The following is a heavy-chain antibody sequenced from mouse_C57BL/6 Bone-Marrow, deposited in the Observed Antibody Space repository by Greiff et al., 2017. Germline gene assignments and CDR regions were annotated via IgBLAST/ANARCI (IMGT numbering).Heavy chain of an antibody. CDR1: GFTFSDYY. Sequence: DVKLVESGGGLVQPGGSLKLSCAASGFTFSDYYMYWVRQTPEKRLEWVAYLSNGGGSTYYPDTVKGRFTISRDNAKNTLYLQMSRLKSEDTAMYYCAGLRASFDVWGTGTTVTVSS. V-gene: IGHV5-12*01. J-gene: IGHJ1*03. CDR2: LSNGGGST. CDR3: AGLRASFDV. D-gene: IGHD1-1*01.